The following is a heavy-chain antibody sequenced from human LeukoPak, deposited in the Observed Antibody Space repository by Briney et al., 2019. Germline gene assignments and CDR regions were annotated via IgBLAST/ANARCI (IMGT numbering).Heavy chain of an antibody. CDR1: GGSISSYY. CDR3: ARSRGWLRAFDY. D-gene: IGHD5-12*01. J-gene: IGHJ4*02. V-gene: IGHV4-59*01. Sequence: SETLSLTCTVSGGSISSYYWSWIRQPPGKGLEWIGYIYYSGSTNYNPSLKSRVTISVDTSKNQFSLKLSSVTAADTAVYYCARSRGWLRAFDYWGREPWSPSPQ. CDR2: IYYSGST.